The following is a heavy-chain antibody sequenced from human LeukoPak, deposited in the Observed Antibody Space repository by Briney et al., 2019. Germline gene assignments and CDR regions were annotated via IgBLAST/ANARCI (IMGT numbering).Heavy chain of an antibody. D-gene: IGHD6-19*01. V-gene: IGHV3-23*01. CDR2: MSGSGGST. J-gene: IGHJ4*02. Sequence: GGSLRLSCAASGFTFSNYAMSWVRQAPGKGLEWVSSMSGSGGSTYYADCVKGRFTISRDNSKNTLYLQMNNLRAEDTALYYCAKSQGQWLVPVDYWGQGTLVTVSS. CDR3: AKSQGQWLVPVDY. CDR1: GFTFSNYA.